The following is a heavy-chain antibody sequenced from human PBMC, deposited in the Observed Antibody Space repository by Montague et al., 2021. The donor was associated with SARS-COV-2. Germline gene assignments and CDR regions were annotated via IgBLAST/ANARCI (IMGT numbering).Heavy chain of an antibody. D-gene: IGHD3-10*01. J-gene: IGHJ3*01. CDR2: INSDGSNT. CDR3: ARYYVSGNYGFDL. CDR1: GFTLSSYW. V-gene: IGHV3-74*01. Sequence: SLRLSCAASGFTLSSYWMHWVRQAPGKGLVWVSRINSDGSNTNYADSVKGRFTISRDNAKNTLYLQMISLRAEDTAVYYCARYYVSGNYGFDLRGQGTMVTGSS.